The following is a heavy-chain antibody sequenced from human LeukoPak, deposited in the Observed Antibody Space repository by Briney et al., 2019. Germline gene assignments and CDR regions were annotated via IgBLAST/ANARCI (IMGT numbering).Heavy chain of an antibody. D-gene: IGHD2-2*01. Sequence: GRSLRLSCTASGFTFSSYGVHWVRQAPGKGLVWVAVIWNDGSNKYYADSVKGRFTISRDNSKNTLYLQMNSLRAEDTAVYYCGRAEYQLPYYFDYWGQGTLVTVSS. CDR3: GRAEYQLPYYFDY. CDR1: GFTFSSYG. J-gene: IGHJ4*02. CDR2: IWNDGSNK. V-gene: IGHV3-33*01.